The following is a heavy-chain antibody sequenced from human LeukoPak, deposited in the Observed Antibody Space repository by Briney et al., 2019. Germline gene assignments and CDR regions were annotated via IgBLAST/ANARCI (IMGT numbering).Heavy chain of an antibody. D-gene: IGHD6-13*01. CDR2: ISTYNGNT. Sequence: ASVKVSCKASGYTFTSYAMNWVRQAPGQGLEWMGWISTYNGNTNYAQKLQGRVTMTTDTSTTTAYMELRSLRSDDTAMYYCARDQPTGSSLSDAFDIWGQGTMVTVSS. V-gene: IGHV1-18*01. CDR1: GYTFTSYA. CDR3: ARDQPTGSSLSDAFDI. J-gene: IGHJ3*02.